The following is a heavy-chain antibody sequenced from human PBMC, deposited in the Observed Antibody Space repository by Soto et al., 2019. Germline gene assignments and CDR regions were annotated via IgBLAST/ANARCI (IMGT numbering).Heavy chain of an antibody. CDR2: IWYDGSNK. Sequence: QVQLVESGGGVVQPGRSLRLSCAASGFTFSSYGMHWVRQAPGKGLEWVAVIWYDGSNKYYADSVKGRFTISRDNSKNKLYLQMNSLRAEDTAVYYCARDGGYYAILTAPGYWGQGTLVTVSS. D-gene: IGHD3-9*01. CDR1: GFTFSSYG. V-gene: IGHV3-33*01. CDR3: ARDGGYYAILTAPGY. J-gene: IGHJ4*02.